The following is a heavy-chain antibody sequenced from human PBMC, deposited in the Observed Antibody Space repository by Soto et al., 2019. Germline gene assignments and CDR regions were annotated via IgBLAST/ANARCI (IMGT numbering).Heavy chain of an antibody. CDR2: IYYSGTT. J-gene: IGHJ4*02. D-gene: IGHD2-15*01. Sequence: SETLSLTCTVSGGSISTYYWSWIRQPPGKKLEWIGYIYYSGTTNYNPSLKSRVTISVDTSKNQFSLRLSSVTAADTAVYFCARHYCSGDNCYYFDYWGQGTLVTVSS. CDR3: ARHYCSGDNCYYFDY. CDR1: GGSISTYY. V-gene: IGHV4-59*08.